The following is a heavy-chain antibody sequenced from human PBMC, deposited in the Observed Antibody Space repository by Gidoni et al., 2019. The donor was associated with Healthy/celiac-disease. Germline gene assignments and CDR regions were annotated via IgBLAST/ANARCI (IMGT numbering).Heavy chain of an antibody. CDR3: AKAGYDFWSGYSSPFDY. CDR1: GFTFSSYA. CDR2: IRGSGGST. Sequence: EVQLLESGGGLVQPGGSLRLSCAASGFTFSSYAMSWVRQAPGKGLEWVSAIRGSGGSTYYADSVKGRFTISRDNSKNTLYLQMNSLRAEDTAVYYWAKAGYDFWSGYSSPFDYWGQGTLVTVSS. D-gene: IGHD3-3*01. J-gene: IGHJ4*02. V-gene: IGHV3-23*01.